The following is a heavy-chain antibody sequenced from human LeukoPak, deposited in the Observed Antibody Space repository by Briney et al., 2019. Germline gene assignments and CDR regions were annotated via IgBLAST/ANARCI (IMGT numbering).Heavy chain of an antibody. J-gene: IGHJ5*02. D-gene: IGHD3-3*01. CDR2: ISGSGGST. V-gene: IGHV3-23*01. Sequence: SGGSLRLSCAASGFTFSSYAMSWVRQAPGKGPEWVSAISGSGGSTYYADSVKGRFTISRDNSKNTLYLQMNSLRAEDTAVYYCAKSGGITIFGVVILNPWGQGTLVTASS. CDR1: GFTFSSYA. CDR3: AKSGGITIFGVVILNP.